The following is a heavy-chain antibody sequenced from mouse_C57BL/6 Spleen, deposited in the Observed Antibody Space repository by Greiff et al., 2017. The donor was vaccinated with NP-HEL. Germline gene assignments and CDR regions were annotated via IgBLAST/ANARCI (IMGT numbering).Heavy chain of an antibody. CDR2: INYDGSST. D-gene: IGHD2-4*01. Sequence: EVQLVESEGGLVQPGRSMKLSCTASGFTFSDYYMAWVRQVPEKGLEWVANINYDGSSTYYLDSLKSRFIISRDNAKNILYLQMSSLKSEDTATYYCARDGYDYDDWYFDVWGTGTTVTVSS. CDR3: ARDGYDYDDWYFDV. CDR1: GFTFSDYY. V-gene: IGHV5-16*01. J-gene: IGHJ1*03.